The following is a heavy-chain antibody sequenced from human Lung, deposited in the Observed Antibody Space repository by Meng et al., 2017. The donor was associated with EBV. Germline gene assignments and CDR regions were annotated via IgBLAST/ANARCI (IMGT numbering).Heavy chain of an antibody. CDR2: INTSVGYT. Sequence: VHLRQAGARVKKPGASVRVSCEASGYTFASYGISWLRQAPGQGLEWMGIINTSVGYTSHAQKFQGRVTMTRDTSTSTVHMEVSSLRSADTAVYYCARASRVLGGFDYWGQGTLVTVSS. V-gene: IGHV1-46*01. CDR3: ARASRVLGGFDY. D-gene: IGHD3-16*01. CDR1: GYTFASYG. J-gene: IGHJ4*02.